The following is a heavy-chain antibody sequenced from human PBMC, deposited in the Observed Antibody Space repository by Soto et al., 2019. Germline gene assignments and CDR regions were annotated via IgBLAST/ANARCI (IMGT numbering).Heavy chain of an antibody. CDR2: ISGSGGST. CDR3: AKQERITMVRGVIRGSDY. Sequence: GGSLRLSCAASGFTFSSYAMSWVRQAPGKGLEWVSAISGSGGSTYYADSVKGRFTISRDNSKNTLYLQMNSLRAEDTAVYYCAKQERITMVRGVIRGSDYWGQGTLVTVSS. CDR1: GFTFSSYA. V-gene: IGHV3-23*01. D-gene: IGHD3-10*01. J-gene: IGHJ4*02.